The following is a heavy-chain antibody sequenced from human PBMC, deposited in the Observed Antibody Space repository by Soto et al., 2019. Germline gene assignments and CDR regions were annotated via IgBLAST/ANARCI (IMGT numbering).Heavy chain of an antibody. CDR2: ISSSSSYI. Sequence: EVQLVESGGGLVKPGGSLRLSCAASGFTFSSYSMNWVRQAPGKGLEWVSSISSSSSYIYYADSVKGRFTISRDNAKNSLYLQMNSLRAEDTAVYYCASHGAGGDFWSGYGDEAFDIWGQGTMVTVSS. CDR1: GFTFSSYS. CDR3: ASHGAGGDFWSGYGDEAFDI. D-gene: IGHD3-3*01. J-gene: IGHJ3*02. V-gene: IGHV3-21*01.